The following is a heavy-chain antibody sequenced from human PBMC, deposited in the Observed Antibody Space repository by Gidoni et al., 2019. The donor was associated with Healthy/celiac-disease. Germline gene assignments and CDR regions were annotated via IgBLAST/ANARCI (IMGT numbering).Heavy chain of an antibody. D-gene: IGHD3-22*01. J-gene: IGHJ3*02. CDR2: IYPGDSDT. CDR1: GYSFTSYW. V-gene: IGHV5-51*01. CDR3: ARGRYYYDSSGWSDAFDI. Sequence: EVQLVQSGAEVKKPGESLKISCKGSGYSFTSYWIGWVRQKPGKGLEWMGIIYPGDSDTRYSPSFQGQVTISADKSISTAYLQWSSLKASDTAMYYCARGRYYYDSSGWSDAFDIWGQGTMVTVSS.